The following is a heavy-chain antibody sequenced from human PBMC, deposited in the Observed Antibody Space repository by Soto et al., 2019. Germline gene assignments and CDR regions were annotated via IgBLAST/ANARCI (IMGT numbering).Heavy chain of an antibody. CDR2: ISGSGGST. CDR1: GFSFSSYA. D-gene: IGHD1-26*01. J-gene: IGHJ4*02. CDR3: ARRGSGSYYDY. Sequence: EVQLLESGGGLVQPGGSLRLSCAASGFSFSSYAMRWVRQAPGKGLEWVSAISGSGGSTYYADSVKGRFTISRDNSKNTLYLQMNSLRAEDTAVYYCARRGSGSYYDYWGQGTLVTVSS. V-gene: IGHV3-23*01.